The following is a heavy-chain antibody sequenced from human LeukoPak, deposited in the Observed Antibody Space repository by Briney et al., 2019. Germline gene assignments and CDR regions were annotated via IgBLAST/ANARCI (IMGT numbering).Heavy chain of an antibody. Sequence: GGSLRLSCAASGFTFSSYAMSWVRQAPGKGLEWVSGISASGGGSTYYADSVKGRFTISRDNSKNALYLQMNSLRAEDTAVYYCAKKRGYSSSSTDYWGQGTLVTVSS. V-gene: IGHV3-23*01. CDR2: ISASGGGST. J-gene: IGHJ4*02. CDR3: AKKRGYSSSSTDY. CDR1: GFTFSSYA. D-gene: IGHD6-6*01.